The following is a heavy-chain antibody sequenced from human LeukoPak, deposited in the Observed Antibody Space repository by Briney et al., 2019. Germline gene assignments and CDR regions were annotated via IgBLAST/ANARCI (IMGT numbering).Heavy chain of an antibody. Sequence: GGSLRLSCAASGFTLSTHGMHWVRQAPGKGLEWVAMISYDGTNKQNTKSVKGRFTISRDNSKNTLYLQMNSLRTEDTAVYYCARGFCSSTNCYQGPFDFWGQGTLVTVSS. V-gene: IGHV3-30*03. CDR3: ARGFCSSTNCYQGPFDF. CDR1: GFTLSTHG. D-gene: IGHD2-2*01. J-gene: IGHJ4*02. CDR2: ISYDGTNK.